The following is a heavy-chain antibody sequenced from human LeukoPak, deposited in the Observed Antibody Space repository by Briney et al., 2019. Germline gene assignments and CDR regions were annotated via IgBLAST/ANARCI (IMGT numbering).Heavy chain of an antibody. Sequence: PSETLSLTCTVSGGSISSGGYYWSWIRLPPGKGLEWIGYIYHSGSTYYNPSLKSRVTISVDRSKNQFSLKLSSVTAADTAVYYCASGSSSSPDYWGQGTLVTVSS. CDR1: GGSISSGGYY. CDR2: IYHSGST. V-gene: IGHV4-30-2*01. D-gene: IGHD6-6*01. J-gene: IGHJ4*02. CDR3: ASGSSSSPDY.